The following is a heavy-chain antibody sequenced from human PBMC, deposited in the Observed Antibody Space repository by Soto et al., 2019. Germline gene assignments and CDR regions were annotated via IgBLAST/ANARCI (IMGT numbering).Heavy chain of an antibody. CDR3: ARRSSGWYFDY. D-gene: IGHD6-19*01. V-gene: IGHV3-23*01. CDR2: VSGSGGRT. CDR1: GVTFSSYA. J-gene: IGHJ4*02. Sequence: EVQLLESGGGLVQPGGSLRLSCAASGVTFSSYAMSWVRQAPGKGLEWVSVVSGSGGRTYYADSVKGRFTISRDKSKNTLSLQMNSLRAEDTAVYYCARRSSGWYFDYWGQGTLVTVSS.